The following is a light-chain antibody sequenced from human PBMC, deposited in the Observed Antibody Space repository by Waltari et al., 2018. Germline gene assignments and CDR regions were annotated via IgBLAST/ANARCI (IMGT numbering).Light chain of an antibody. V-gene: IGLV3-21*04. Sequence: SYVLTQPPSVSVAPGETASVTCGGDSIGSKSVHWYQQKPGQAPVLVIYYDSDRPSGIPERFSGSNSGDTATLTLSRVEVGDEADYYCQVWDGNNDVGVFGGGTKLNVL. J-gene: IGLJ3*02. CDR3: QVWDGNNDVGV. CDR2: YDS. CDR1: SIGSKS.